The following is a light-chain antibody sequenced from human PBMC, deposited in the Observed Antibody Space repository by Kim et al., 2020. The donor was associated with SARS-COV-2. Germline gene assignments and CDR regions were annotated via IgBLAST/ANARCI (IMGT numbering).Light chain of an antibody. CDR1: QSISSY. Sequence: DIQMTQSPSSLSASVGDRVTITCRASQSISSYLNWYQQKPGKAPNLLIYAASSLQGGVPSRFSGSGSGTDFTLTIGSLQPEDFATYYCQQSYSTPFTFGPGTKVDIK. J-gene: IGKJ3*01. V-gene: IGKV1-39*01. CDR2: AAS. CDR3: QQSYSTPFT.